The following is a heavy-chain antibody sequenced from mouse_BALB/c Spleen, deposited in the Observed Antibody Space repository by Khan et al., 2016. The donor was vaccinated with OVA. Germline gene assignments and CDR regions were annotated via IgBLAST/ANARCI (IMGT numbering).Heavy chain of an antibody. J-gene: IGHJ2*01. CDR1: GISLNGYG. Sequence: VQLQESGPGLVAPSQSLSITCTVSGISLNGYGVNWVRQPPGKGLEWLGMTWGDGSTDYNSTLKSRLSISTDNSKSQVFLKLNSLQSADTARYYFASARYYFSSYYLDYWGQGTTLTVSS. CDR2: TWGDGST. V-gene: IGHV2-6-7*01. CDR3: ASARYYFSSYYLDY. D-gene: IGHD1-1*01.